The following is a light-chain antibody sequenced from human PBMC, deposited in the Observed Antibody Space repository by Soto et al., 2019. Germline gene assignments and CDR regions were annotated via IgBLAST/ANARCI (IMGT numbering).Light chain of an antibody. CDR1: QSVSSSY. J-gene: IGKJ1*01. V-gene: IGKV3-20*01. CDR3: RQYGSSPQT. CDR2: GSS. Sequence: EIGLTQAPGTLSLSPGERATLSCRASQSVSSSYLAWYQQKPGQAPRLLIYGSSSRATGIPDRFSGSGSGTDVTLTISGLEPEDFAVYYCRQYGSSPQTFGQGTKVEIK.